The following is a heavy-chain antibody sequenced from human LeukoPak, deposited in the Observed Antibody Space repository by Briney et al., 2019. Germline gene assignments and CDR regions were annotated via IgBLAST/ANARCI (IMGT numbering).Heavy chain of an antibody. V-gene: IGHV4-39*01. Sequence: SETLSLTCTVSGGSISSSSYYWGWIRQPPGKGLEWIGSIYYSGSTYYNPSLKSRVTISVDTSKNQFSLKLSSVTAADTAVYYCARGLPLGSGSYYGDYFDYWGQGTLVTVSS. D-gene: IGHD3-10*01. J-gene: IGHJ4*02. CDR2: IYYSGST. CDR1: GGSISSSSYY. CDR3: ARGLPLGSGSYYGDYFDY.